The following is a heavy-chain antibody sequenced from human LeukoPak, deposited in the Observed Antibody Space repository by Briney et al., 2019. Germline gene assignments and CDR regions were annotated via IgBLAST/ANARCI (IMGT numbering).Heavy chain of an antibody. CDR3: ARHPYGDYEEFFDY. D-gene: IGHD4-17*01. J-gene: IGHJ4*02. CDR2: INHSGST. Sequence: SETLSLTCTVSGGSISSYYWSWIRQPPGKGLEWIGEINHSGSTNYNPSLKSRVTISVDTSKNQFSLKLSSVTAADTAVYYCARHPYGDYEEFFDYWGQGTLVTVSS. V-gene: IGHV4-34*01. CDR1: GGSISSYY.